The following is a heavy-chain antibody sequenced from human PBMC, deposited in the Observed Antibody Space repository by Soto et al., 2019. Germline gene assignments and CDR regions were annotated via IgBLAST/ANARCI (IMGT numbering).Heavy chain of an antibody. D-gene: IGHD1-26*01. Sequence: GGCLRLSCVASGFTFSSYSMNWVRQAPGKGLEWVSYISSSSSTIYYADSVKGRFTISRDNAKNSLYLQMNSLRDEDTAVYYCARAVGATTHYYYYGMDVWGQGTTVTVSS. CDR1: GFTFSSYS. CDR2: ISSSSSTI. J-gene: IGHJ6*02. CDR3: ARAVGATTHYYYYGMDV. V-gene: IGHV3-48*02.